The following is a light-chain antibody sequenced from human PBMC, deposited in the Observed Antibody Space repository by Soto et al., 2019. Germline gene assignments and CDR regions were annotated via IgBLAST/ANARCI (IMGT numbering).Light chain of an antibody. J-gene: IGLJ3*02. CDR2: ANN. Sequence: QSVLTQPPSVSGAPGQRVTISCSGSSSNIGAGYDVHWYQQLPGTAPKHIISANNIRPLGVPDRFSGSKSGTSASLAITGLQAEDEADYYCQSYDSSLSGSGVFGGGTKLTDL. V-gene: IGLV1-40*01. CDR3: QSYDSSLSGSGV. CDR1: SSNIGAGYD.